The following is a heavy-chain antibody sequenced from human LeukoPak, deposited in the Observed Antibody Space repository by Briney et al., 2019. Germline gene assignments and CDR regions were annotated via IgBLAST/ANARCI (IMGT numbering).Heavy chain of an antibody. CDR3: ARVYDYVWGSYRYPGFRDWFDP. CDR2: IKQDGSEK. Sequence: GGSLRLSCAASGFTFSTYRMSWVRQAPGKGLEWVANIKQDGSEKHYVDSVKGRFTISRDNAKNSLYLQMSSLRAEDTAVYYCARVYDYVWGSYRYPGFRDWFDPWGQGTLVTVSS. J-gene: IGHJ5*02. D-gene: IGHD3-16*02. V-gene: IGHV3-7*01. CDR1: GFTFSTYR.